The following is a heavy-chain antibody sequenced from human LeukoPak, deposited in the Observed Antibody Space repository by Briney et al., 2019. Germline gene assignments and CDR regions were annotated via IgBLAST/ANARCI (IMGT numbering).Heavy chain of an antibody. CDR3: ARDGGSSGWYDGCYFDY. D-gene: IGHD6-19*01. J-gene: IGHJ4*02. V-gene: IGHV3-30*02. CDR2: IQYDGSNE. Sequence: GGSLRLSCAASRFTFSSHGMHWVRQAPGKGLEWVAYIQYDGSNEQYADSVKGRFSISRDSSKNILYLQMNSLRAEDTAVYYCARDGGSSGWYDGCYFDYWGQGTLVTISS. CDR1: RFTFSSHG.